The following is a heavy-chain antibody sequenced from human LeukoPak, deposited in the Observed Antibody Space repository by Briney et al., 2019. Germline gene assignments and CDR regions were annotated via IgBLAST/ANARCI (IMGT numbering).Heavy chain of an antibody. CDR2: IWYDGSNK. J-gene: IGHJ4*02. D-gene: IGHD4-17*01. Sequence: GGSLRLSCAASGFTFSSYGMHWVRQAPGKGLEWVAVIWYDGSNKYYADSVKGRFTISRDNSKNTLYLQMNSLRAEDTAVYYCARSGAYGDYFDHWGQGTLVTVSS. CDR1: GFTFSSYG. CDR3: ARSGAYGDYFDH. V-gene: IGHV3-33*01.